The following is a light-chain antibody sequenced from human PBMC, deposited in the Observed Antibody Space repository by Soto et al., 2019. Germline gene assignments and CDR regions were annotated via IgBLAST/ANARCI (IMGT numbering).Light chain of an antibody. Sequence: QSVLTQPPSVSGSPGQSVTISCTGTSSDVGSYNRVSWYQQPPGTAPKLMIYEVSDRPSGVPDRFSGSKSGNTASLTISGLKYEDEADYYCSSYTSSSTYVFGTGTKVXVL. J-gene: IGLJ1*01. CDR1: SSDVGSYNR. V-gene: IGLV2-18*02. CDR2: EVS. CDR3: SSYTSSSTYV.